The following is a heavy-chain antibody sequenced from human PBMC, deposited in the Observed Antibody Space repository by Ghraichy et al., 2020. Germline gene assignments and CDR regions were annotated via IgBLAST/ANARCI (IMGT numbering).Heavy chain of an antibody. CDR1: TFTFSSYE. Sequence: GGSLRLSCVVSTFTFSSYEMNWVRQAPGKGLEWVSYISTSGSTIYYADSVKGRFTISRDNAKNSVYLQMNSLRAEDTAVYYCASNVDSHGSRRDDIDHWGQGTLVTVSS. V-gene: IGHV3-48*03. CDR2: ISTSGSTI. CDR3: ASNVDSHGSRRDDIDH. J-gene: IGHJ4*02. D-gene: IGHD5-12*01.